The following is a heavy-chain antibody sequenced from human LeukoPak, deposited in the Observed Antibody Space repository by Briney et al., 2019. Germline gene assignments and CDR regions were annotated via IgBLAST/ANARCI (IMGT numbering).Heavy chain of an antibody. CDR2: IYHSQTT. Sequence: SETQSLTCAVSGYPLSSGYYWGWIRQPQGKGVEWIGRIYHSQTTYYNPSLKSRHTIQVETHKNKLSLNLHSVTAADTGLLYCARASGSYLADWGQGTLVTVSS. D-gene: IGHD1-26*01. J-gene: IGHJ4*02. CDR1: GYPLSSGYY. V-gene: IGHV4-38-2*01. CDR3: ARASGSYLAD.